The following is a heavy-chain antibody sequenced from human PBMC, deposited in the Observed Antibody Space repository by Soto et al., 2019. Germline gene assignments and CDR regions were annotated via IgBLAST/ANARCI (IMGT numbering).Heavy chain of an antibody. D-gene: IGHD2-2*01. CDR2: ISWNSGSI. Sequence: GGSLRLSCAASGFTFDDYAMHWVRQAPGKGLEWVSGISWNSGSIGYADSVKGRLTISRDNAKNSLYLQMNSLRAEDTALYYCAKDMSGHIVVVPAAMPEGIYGMDVWGQGTTVTVSS. CDR1: GFTFDDYA. V-gene: IGHV3-9*01. J-gene: IGHJ6*02. CDR3: AKDMSGHIVVVPAAMPEGIYGMDV.